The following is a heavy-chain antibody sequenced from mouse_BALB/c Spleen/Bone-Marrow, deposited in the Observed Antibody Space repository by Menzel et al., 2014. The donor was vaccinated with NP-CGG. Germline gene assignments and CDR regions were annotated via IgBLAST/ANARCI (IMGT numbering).Heavy chain of an antibody. D-gene: IGHD1-1*01. CDR2: IDPANGNT. V-gene: IGHV14-3*02. J-gene: IGHJ1*01. Sequence: VQLQQSGAELVKPGASVKLSCTASGFNIKDTYMHWVKQRPEQGPEWIGRIDPANGNTKYDPKFQGKATITADTSSNTAYLQLSSLTSEDTAVYYCASYYYGRYFDVWGARTTVTVSS. CDR3: ASYYYGRYFDV. CDR1: GFNIKDTY.